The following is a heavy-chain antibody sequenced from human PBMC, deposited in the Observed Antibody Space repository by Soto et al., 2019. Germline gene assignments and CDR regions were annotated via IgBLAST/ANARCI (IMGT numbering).Heavy chain of an antibody. CDR3: ARLAVFSGWLINWFDP. Sequence: SETLSLTCTVSGGSVTSDEDYWSWIRQSPGKGLEWIGYISNSGSTGYNPSLKTRLSMSVDRSKNQFTLRLTSVTAADTAVYFCARLAVFSGWLINWFDPWGQGTLVTVSS. J-gene: IGHJ5*02. D-gene: IGHD6-19*01. V-gene: IGHV4-30-4*01. CDR2: ISNSGST. CDR1: GGSVTSDEDY.